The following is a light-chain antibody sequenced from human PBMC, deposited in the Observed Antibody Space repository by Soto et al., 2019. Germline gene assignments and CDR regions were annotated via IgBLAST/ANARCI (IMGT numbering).Light chain of an antibody. Sequence: IVMTQSPDSLAVSLGERATINCKSSQSVLYSSNNKNYLAWYQQKPGQPPKLLIYWASTRESGVPDRFSGSGSGTDFTLTISSLQAEDVAVYYCQQYYSTPPTFGGGTKVDI. CDR1: QSVLYSSNNKNY. CDR2: WAS. J-gene: IGKJ4*01. V-gene: IGKV4-1*01. CDR3: QQYYSTPPT.